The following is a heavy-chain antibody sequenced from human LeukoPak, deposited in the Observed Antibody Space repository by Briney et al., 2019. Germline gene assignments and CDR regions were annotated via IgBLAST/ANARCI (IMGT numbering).Heavy chain of an antibody. D-gene: IGHD6-19*01. J-gene: IGHJ5*02. CDR1: GFPFNNYW. V-gene: IGHV3-74*01. CDR3: ARAGASGWYAAGWFDP. CDR2: INTDGRTT. Sequence: TGGSLKLSCAASGFPFNNYWIHWVRQAPGKGLMWVSSINTDGRTTRYAASMQGRFTISRDNAKNTLSLQMNSLRDDDAAVYYCARAGASGWYAAGWFDPWGQGTLVTVSS.